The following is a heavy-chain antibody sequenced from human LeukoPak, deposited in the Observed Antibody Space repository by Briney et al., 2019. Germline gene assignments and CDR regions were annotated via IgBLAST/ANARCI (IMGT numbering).Heavy chain of an antibody. CDR2: ISYDGSNK. CDR1: GFTFSSYG. V-gene: IGHV3-30*18. D-gene: IGHD3-22*01. Sequence: PGRSLRLSCAASGFTFSSYGMHWVRQAPGKGLEGVAVISYDGSNKYYADSVKGRFTISRDNSKNTLYLQMNSLRAEDTAVYYCAKNYYYDSSGYHPPDYWGQGTLVTVSS. J-gene: IGHJ4*02. CDR3: AKNYYYDSSGYHPPDY.